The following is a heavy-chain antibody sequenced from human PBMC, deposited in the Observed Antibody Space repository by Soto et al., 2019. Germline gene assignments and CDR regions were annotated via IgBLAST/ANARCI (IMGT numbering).Heavy chain of an antibody. J-gene: IGHJ6*02. CDR2: INPNSGGT. Sequence: ASVKVSCKASGYTFTVYYMHGVLQSPLQWRDWMGWINPNSGGTNYAQKFQGRVTMTRDTSISTAYMELSRLRSDDTAVYYCARDPYCSSTSCYSRTWYYGMDVWGQGTTVTVSS. D-gene: IGHD2-2*01. V-gene: IGHV1-2*02. CDR3: ARDPYCSSTSCYSRTWYYGMDV. CDR1: GYTFTVYY.